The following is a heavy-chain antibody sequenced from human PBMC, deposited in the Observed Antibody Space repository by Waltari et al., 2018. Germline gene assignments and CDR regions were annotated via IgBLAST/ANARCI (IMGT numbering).Heavy chain of an antibody. Sequence: QVQLVQSGAEVKKPGASVKVSCKASGYTFTSYYMHWVRQAPGQGLEWMGIINPSGGSTSNAQKFQGRVTMTRDTSTSTVYMELSSLRSEDTAVYYCATYVDTAMVKGAFDIWGQGTMVTVSS. CDR3: ATYVDTAMVKGAFDI. J-gene: IGHJ3*02. CDR2: INPSGGST. V-gene: IGHV1-46*01. CDR1: GYTFTSYY. D-gene: IGHD5-18*01.